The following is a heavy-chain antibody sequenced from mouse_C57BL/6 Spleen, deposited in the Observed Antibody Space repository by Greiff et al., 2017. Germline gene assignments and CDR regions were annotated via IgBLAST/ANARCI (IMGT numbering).Heavy chain of an antibody. CDR3: ASLITTVVAKENWYFDV. D-gene: IGHD1-1*01. Sequence: VQLQQPGAELVRPGSSVKLSCKASCYTFPSYWMHWVQHRPIQGLEWIGNIDPSDSETHYNQQFKDKATLTVDKSSSTAYMQLSSLTSEDSAVYYCASLITTVVAKENWYFDVWGTGTTVTVSS. CDR2: IDPSDSET. V-gene: IGHV1-52*01. J-gene: IGHJ1*03. CDR1: CYTFPSYW.